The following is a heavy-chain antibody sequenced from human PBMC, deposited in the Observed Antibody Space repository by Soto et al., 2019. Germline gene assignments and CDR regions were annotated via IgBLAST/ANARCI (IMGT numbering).Heavy chain of an antibody. V-gene: IGHV4-34*01. CDR2: INHSGST. J-gene: IGHJ4*02. Sequence: SVTQSLTCAVDGGYFIDYYWNWIRQPPGKGLECIGEINHSGSTKYNPSLKSRVTISVDTSKNQFSLKLSSVTAADTAVYYCARMKSNYWGQGTLVTVSS. CDR3: ARMKSNY. CDR1: GGYFIDYY.